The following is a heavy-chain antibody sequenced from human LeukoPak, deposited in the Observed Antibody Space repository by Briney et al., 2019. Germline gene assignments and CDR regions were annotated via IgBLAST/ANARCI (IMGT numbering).Heavy chain of an antibody. CDR3: ARGLLSRDYDSSGFGY. J-gene: IGHJ4*02. V-gene: IGHV4-30-4*01. CDR1: GASISSGDYY. CDR2: VYYTGSI. Sequence: SETLSLTCTVSGASISSGDYYWNWIRQSPGKGLEWIGYVYYTGSIYYNPSLKSRVIISVDTSKNQFSLNLSSVTAADTAVYYCARGLLSRDYDSSGFGYWGQGTLVTVSS. D-gene: IGHD3-22*01.